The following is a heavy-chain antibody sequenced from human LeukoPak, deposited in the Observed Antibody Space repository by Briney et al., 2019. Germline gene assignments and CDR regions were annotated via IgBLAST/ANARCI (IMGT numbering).Heavy chain of an antibody. CDR1: GYTFTGYY. CDR2: INPNSGGT. CDR3: ARDNDYGDYLAAFDI. Sequence: ASVKVSCNASGYTFTGYYMHWVRQAPGQGLEWMGWINPNSGGTNYAQKFQGRVTMTRDTSISTAYMELSRLRSDDTAVYYCARDNDYGDYLAAFDIWGQGTMVTVSS. V-gene: IGHV1-2*02. D-gene: IGHD4-17*01. J-gene: IGHJ3*02.